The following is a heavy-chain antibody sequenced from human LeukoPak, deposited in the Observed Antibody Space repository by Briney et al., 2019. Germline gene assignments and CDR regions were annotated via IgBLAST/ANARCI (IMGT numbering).Heavy chain of an antibody. D-gene: IGHD3-3*01. CDR3: GSRRTAMFGVIKGPIDY. CDR1: GGSISSGDYY. CDR2: INHSGSP. V-gene: IGHV4-39*07. J-gene: IGHJ4*02. Sequence: SETLSLTCTVSGGSISSGDYYWSCIRQPPGKGLEWIGDINHSGSPNNNPSLKSRVSISFDTSKHQFSLKLTSVTAAGTAVYYCGSRRTAMFGVIKGPIDYWGQGTLVTVSS.